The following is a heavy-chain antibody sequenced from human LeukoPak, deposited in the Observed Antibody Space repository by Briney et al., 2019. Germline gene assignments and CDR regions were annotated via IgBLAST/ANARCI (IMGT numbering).Heavy chain of an antibody. J-gene: IGHJ4*02. CDR2: IYPGDHNT. CDR1: GYSFSSYW. Sequence: GESLKISCKGSGYSFSSYWIGWVRQMPGKGLEWMGIIYPGDHNTTYSPSFLGQVTISADKSISTAYLRWSSLKASDTAMYYCARSRYYYDTSGYYLQYWGQGTLVTVSS. CDR3: ARSRYYYDTSGYYLQY. V-gene: IGHV5-51*01. D-gene: IGHD3-22*01.